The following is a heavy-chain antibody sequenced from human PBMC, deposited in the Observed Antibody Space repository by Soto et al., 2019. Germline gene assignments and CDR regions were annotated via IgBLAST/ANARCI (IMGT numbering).Heavy chain of an antibody. D-gene: IGHD5-12*01. CDR3: ARDLPEVATIQPVGNDY. J-gene: IGHJ4*02. V-gene: IGHV3-11*01. CDR1: GFTFSDYY. Sequence: GGSLRLSCAASGFTFSDYYMSWIRQAPGKGLEWVSYISSSGSTIYYADSVKGRFTISRDNAKNSLYLQMNSLRAEDTAVYYCARDLPEVATIQPVGNDYWGQGTLVTVSS. CDR2: ISSSGSTI.